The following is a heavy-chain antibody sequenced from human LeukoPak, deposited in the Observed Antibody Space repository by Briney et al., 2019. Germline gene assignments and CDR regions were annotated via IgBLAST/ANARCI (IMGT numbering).Heavy chain of an antibody. Sequence: ASVKVSCRASGYTFTSYDINWVRQATGQGLDWMGWMNPNSGNTGYAQKFQGRVTMTRNTSISTAYMELSSLRSEDTAVYYCARGRGYCSSTSCVNWFDPWGQGTLVTVSS. D-gene: IGHD2-2*01. V-gene: IGHV1-8*01. CDR2: MNPNSGNT. J-gene: IGHJ5*02. CDR3: ARGRGYCSSTSCVNWFDP. CDR1: GYTFTSYD.